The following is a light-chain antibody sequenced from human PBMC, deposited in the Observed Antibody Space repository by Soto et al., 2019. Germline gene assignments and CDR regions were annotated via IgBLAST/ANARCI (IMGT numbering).Light chain of an antibody. CDR3: QQYNSYST. J-gene: IGKJ1*01. CDR2: KAS. CDR1: QSISSW. V-gene: IGKV1-5*03. Sequence: DIQMTQSPSTLSASVGDRVTITCRASQSISSWLAWYQQKPGKAPNLLIYKASSLQSGVPSRFSGSGSGTEFTITISSLQPDDFATYYCQQYNSYSTFGQRTKVEIK.